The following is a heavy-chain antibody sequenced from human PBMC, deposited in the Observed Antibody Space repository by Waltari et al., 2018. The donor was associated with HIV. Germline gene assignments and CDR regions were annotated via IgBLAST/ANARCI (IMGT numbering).Heavy chain of an antibody. J-gene: IGHJ3*02. D-gene: IGHD1-26*01. Sequence: QVQLQESGPGVVRPSEFVCLPLRAAGGPASAYYWTWSRQPAGKGLEWIGRIYASGTTNYNPSLKSRVIMSLDTSNNQFSLKLSSVNAADTAVYYCVRKGVGPLSAAFDIWGRGTTVTVSS. CDR2: IYASGTT. CDR1: GGPASAYY. CDR3: VRKGVGPLSAAFDI. V-gene: IGHV4-4*07.